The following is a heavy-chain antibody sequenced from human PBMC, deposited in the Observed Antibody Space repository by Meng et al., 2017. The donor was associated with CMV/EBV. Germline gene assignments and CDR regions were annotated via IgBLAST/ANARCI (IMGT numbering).Heavy chain of an antibody. V-gene: IGHV3-23*01. CDR3: AKEPSSWYRPSFDY. J-gene: IGHJ4*02. Sequence: GESLKISCAASGFTFDDYGMSWVRQAPGKGLEWVSAISGSGTSTYYADSVKGRFTISRDNSKSTLYLQMNSLRVEDTAVYYCAKEPSSWYRPSFDYWGQGTLVTVSS. CDR1: GFTFDDYG. D-gene: IGHD6-13*01. CDR2: ISGSGTST.